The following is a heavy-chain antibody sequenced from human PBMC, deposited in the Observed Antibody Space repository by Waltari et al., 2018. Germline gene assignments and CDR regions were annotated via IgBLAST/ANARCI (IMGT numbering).Heavy chain of an antibody. CDR1: GYTLPELS. CDR2: FDPEDGET. V-gene: IGHV1-24*01. J-gene: IGHJ3*02. Sequence: QVQLVQSGAEVKTPGASVKVPCKVSGYTLPELSRHWGRPATGKGLEWMGGFDPEDGETIYAQKFQGRVTMTEDTSTDTAYMELSSLRSEDTAVYYCATGYCSGGSCSAFDIWGQGTMVTVSS. D-gene: IGHD2-15*01. CDR3: ATGYCSGGSCSAFDI.